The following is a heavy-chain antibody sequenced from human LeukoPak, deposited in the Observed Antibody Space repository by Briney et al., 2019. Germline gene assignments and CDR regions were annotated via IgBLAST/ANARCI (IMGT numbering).Heavy chain of an antibody. J-gene: IGHJ6*02. CDR3: ARDSISWRYYYGMDV. Sequence: ASVKVSCKASGYTFTSYYMHWVRQAPGQGLEWMGIINPSGGSTSYAQKFQGRVTMTRDTSTSTVYMELSSLRSEDTAVYYCARDSISWRYYYGMDVWGQGTMVTVSS. CDR1: GYTFTSYY. CDR2: INPSGGST. D-gene: IGHD2-2*01. V-gene: IGHV1-46*01.